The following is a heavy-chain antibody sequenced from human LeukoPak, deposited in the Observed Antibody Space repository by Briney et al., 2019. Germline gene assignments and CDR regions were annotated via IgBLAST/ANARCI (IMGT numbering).Heavy chain of an antibody. J-gene: IGHJ4*02. Sequence: HTGGSLRLSCAASGFTFSSYWMSWVRQAPGKGLEWVANIKQDGSEKYYVDSVKGRFTISRDNAKNSLYLQMNSLRAEDTAVYYCAKDIRWELLGGLDYWGQGTLVTVSS. V-gene: IGHV3-7*01. CDR3: AKDIRWELLGGLDY. D-gene: IGHD1-26*01. CDR1: GFTFSSYW. CDR2: IKQDGSEK.